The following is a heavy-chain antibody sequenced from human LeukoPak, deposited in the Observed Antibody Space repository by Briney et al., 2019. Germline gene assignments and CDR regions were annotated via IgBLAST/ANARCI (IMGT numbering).Heavy chain of an antibody. CDR2: ISYDGSDK. CDR3: AKDMSGGDCPDY. J-gene: IGHJ4*02. Sequence: SGGSLRLSCAASGFTFSSSAMSCVRQDPGNGMEWVALISYDGSDKDYAKSVKGRFTISRDNSKNTLYLQMNSLRAEDTAVYYCAKDMSGGDCPDYWGQGTLVTVSS. D-gene: IGHD2-21*02. V-gene: IGHV3-30*04. CDR1: GFTFSSSA.